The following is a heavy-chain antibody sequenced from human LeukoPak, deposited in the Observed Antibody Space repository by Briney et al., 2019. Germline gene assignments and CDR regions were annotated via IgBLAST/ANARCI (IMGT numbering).Heavy chain of an antibody. Sequence: GGSLRLSCAASGGFIFSDSGIYWVRQASGKGLEWLGRIKSKANSYATAYGASVKGRFTISRDNAKNSLYLQMNSLRAEDTALYYCAKAYGSGSNYFDYWGQGTLVTVSS. V-gene: IGHV3-73*01. CDR1: GGFIFSDSG. D-gene: IGHD3-10*01. CDR3: AKAYGSGSNYFDY. CDR2: IKSKANSYAT. J-gene: IGHJ4*02.